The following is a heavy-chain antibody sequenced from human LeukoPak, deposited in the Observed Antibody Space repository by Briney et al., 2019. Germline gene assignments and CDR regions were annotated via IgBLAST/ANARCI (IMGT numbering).Heavy chain of an antibody. D-gene: IGHD3-10*01. J-gene: IGHJ5*02. Sequence: SETLSLTCAVYGGSFSGYYWSWIRQPPGKGLEWIGYIYYSGSTNYNPSLKSRVTISVDTSKNQFSLKLSSVTAADTAVYYCARDGYYGSGSYAWFDPWGQGTLVTVSS. V-gene: IGHV4-59*01. CDR2: IYYSGST. CDR1: GGSFSGYY. CDR3: ARDGYYGSGSYAWFDP.